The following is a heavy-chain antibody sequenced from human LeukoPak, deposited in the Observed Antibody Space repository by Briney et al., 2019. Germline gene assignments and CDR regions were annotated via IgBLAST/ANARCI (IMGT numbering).Heavy chain of an antibody. D-gene: IGHD5-12*01. Sequence: GGSLRHSCAASGFTFSSHAMSWVRQAPGKGLEWVSAISDNGGSTYYADSVKGRFTISRDNSKNTLYLQMNSLRAEDTAVYYCAKGGYSGYDSGGYFDYWGQGTLVTVSS. CDR2: ISDNGGST. CDR1: GFTFSSHA. J-gene: IGHJ4*02. V-gene: IGHV3-23*01. CDR3: AKGGYSGYDSGGYFDY.